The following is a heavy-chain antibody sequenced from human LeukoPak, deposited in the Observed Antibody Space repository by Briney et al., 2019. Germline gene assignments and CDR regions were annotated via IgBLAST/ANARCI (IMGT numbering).Heavy chain of an antibody. CDR3: AKDRIPRELPYDY. V-gene: IGHV3-23*01. D-gene: IGHD1-26*01. CDR1: GFTFSSYA. Sequence: GGSLRLSRAASGFTFSSYAMSWVRQAPGKGLEWVSVISGSGGSTYYSDSVKGRFTISRDNSKNTLYLQMNSLRAEDTAVYYCAKDRIPRELPYDYWGQGTLVTVSS. CDR2: ISGSGGST. J-gene: IGHJ4*02.